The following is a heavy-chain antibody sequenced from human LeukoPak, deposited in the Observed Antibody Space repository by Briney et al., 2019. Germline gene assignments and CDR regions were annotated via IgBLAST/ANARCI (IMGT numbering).Heavy chain of an antibody. CDR3: AAGYDSSGNFDY. D-gene: IGHD3-22*01. J-gene: IGHJ4*02. CDR2: IIPIFGTA. CDR1: GGTFSSYA. V-gene: IGHV1-69*13. Sequence: GASVKVSCKASGGTFSSYAISWVRQAPGQGLEWMGGIIPIFGTANYAQKFQGRVTITADESTSTAYMELSSLRSEDTAVYYCAAGYDSSGNFDYWGQGTLVTVSS.